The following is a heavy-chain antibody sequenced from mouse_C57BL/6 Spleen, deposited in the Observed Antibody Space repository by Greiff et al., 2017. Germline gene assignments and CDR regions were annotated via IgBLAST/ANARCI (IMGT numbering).Heavy chain of an antibody. J-gene: IGHJ2*01. CDR1: GYTFTSYW. V-gene: IGHV1-7*01. D-gene: IGHD1-1*01. Sequence: VQLKQSGAELAKPGASVKLSCKASGYTFTSYWMHWVKQRPGQGLEWIGYINPSSGYTKYNQKFKDKATLTADKSSSTAYMQLSSLTYEDSAVYSCYYDGPGGGFDYWGQGTTLTVSS. CDR3: YYDGPGGGFDY. CDR2: INPSSGYT.